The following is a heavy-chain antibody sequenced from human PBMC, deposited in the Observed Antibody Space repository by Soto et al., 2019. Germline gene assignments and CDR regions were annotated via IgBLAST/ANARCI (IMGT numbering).Heavy chain of an antibody. CDR3: ARGLDYYDSSGYSP. J-gene: IGHJ5*02. V-gene: IGHV3-23*01. CDR2: ISGSGGST. CDR1: GFTFSSYA. Sequence: FCAASGFTFSSYAMSWVLQAAGKGLDWVSGISGSGGSTYYADSVKGRFTIPRDNYKNTLYLQMNSLSAADTAVYYCARGLDYYDSSGYSPWGQGTRVTVSS. D-gene: IGHD3-22*01.